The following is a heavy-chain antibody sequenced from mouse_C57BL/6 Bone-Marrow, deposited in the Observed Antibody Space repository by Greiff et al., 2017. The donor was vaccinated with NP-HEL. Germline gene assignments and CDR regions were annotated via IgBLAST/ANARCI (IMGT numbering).Heavy chain of an antibody. CDR2: ISYDGSN. CDR1: GYSITSGYY. D-gene: IGHD2-5*01. CDR3: ARGRDYYSNPSSFDY. V-gene: IGHV3-6*01. Sequence: EVKLMESGPGLVKPSQSLSLTCSVTGYSITSGYYWNWIRQFPGNKLEWMGYISYDGSNNYNPSLKNRISITRDTSKNQFFLKLNSVTTEDTATYYCARGRDYYSNPSSFDYWGQGTTLTVSS. J-gene: IGHJ2*01.